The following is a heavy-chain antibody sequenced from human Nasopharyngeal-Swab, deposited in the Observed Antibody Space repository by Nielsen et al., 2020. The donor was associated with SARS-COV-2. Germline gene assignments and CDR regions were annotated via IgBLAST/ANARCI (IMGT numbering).Heavy chain of an antibody. V-gene: IGHV3-7*01. CDR1: GFTFSSYW. CDR3: ARALTTVVTYYYYYVDV. D-gene: IGHD4-23*01. CDR2: IKQDGSEK. Sequence: GGSLRLSCAASGFTFSSYWMSWVRQAPGKGLEWVANIKQDGSEKYYVDSVKGRFTISRDNAKNSLYLQMNSLRAEDTAVYYCARALTTVVTYYYYYVDVWGKGTTVTVSS. J-gene: IGHJ6*03.